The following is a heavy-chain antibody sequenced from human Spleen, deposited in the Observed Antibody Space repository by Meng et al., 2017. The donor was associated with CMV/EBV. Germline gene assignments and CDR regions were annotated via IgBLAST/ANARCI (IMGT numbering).Heavy chain of an antibody. V-gene: IGHV3-7*01. D-gene: IGHD1-1*01. J-gene: IGHJ3*01. CDR2: IKQDGSEK. CDR3: ARDLEDAFDF. CDR1: GFTFSSYC. Sequence: GGSLRLSCVVSGFTFSSYCMTWVRQAPGKGLEWVASIKQDGSEKYYVDSVRGRFTISRDNAKNSLYLQMSGLRAEDTAVYYCARDLEDAFDFWGQGTMVTVSS.